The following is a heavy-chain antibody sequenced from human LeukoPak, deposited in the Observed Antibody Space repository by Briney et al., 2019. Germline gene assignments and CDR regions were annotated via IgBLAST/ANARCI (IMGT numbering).Heavy chain of an antibody. CDR2: IYTSGST. Sequence: SETLSLTCTVSGGSISSYYWSWIRQPAGKGLEWIGRIYTSGSTNYNPSLKSRVTMSVDTSKNQFSLKLSSVTAADTALYYCAKCVGATLYYGMDVWGQGTTVTVSS. J-gene: IGHJ6*02. CDR3: AKCVGATLYYGMDV. CDR1: GGSISSYY. V-gene: IGHV4-4*07. D-gene: IGHD1-26*01.